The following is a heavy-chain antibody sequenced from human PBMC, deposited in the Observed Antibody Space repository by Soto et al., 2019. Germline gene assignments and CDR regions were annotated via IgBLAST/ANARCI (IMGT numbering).Heavy chain of an antibody. V-gene: IGHV4-34*01. J-gene: IGHJ4*02. CDR3: AGRDDGEFPVVC. CDR2: INHSGST. D-gene: IGHD4-17*01. CDR1: GGSFSGYY. Sequence: QVQLQQWGAGLLKPSETLSLTCAVYGGSFSGYYWSWIRQPPGKGLEWIGEINHSGSTNYNPSVISRVTISVDTTKKRFSLRLSCVTAAETAVYYCAGRDDGEFPVVCCGQGTLVTVAS.